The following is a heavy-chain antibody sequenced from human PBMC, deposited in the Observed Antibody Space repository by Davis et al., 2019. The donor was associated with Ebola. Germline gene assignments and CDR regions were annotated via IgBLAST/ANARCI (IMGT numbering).Heavy chain of an antibody. Sequence: GGSLRLSCAASEFTFSGYAMSWVRQAPGKGLEWVSAISGSGSSTYYADSVKGRFTISRDNSKNTLYLQMNSLRAEDTAVHYCARTYSSAWFLPVDSWGQGTLVTVSS. CDR2: ISGSGSST. V-gene: IGHV3-23*01. CDR3: ARTYSSAWFLPVDS. J-gene: IGHJ5*01. CDR1: EFTFSGYA. D-gene: IGHD6-19*01.